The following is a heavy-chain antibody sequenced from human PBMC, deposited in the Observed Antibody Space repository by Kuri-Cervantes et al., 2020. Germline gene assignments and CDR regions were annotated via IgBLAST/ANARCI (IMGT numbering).Heavy chain of an antibody. D-gene: IGHD6-6*01. V-gene: IGHV3-23*01. J-gene: IGHJ4*02. CDR3: AKLQYSSFLYDY. CDR1: GFNFSSYA. CDR2: ISGSGGST. Sequence: GESMKISCAASGFNFSSYAMSWVRQAPGKGLEWVSAISGSGGSTYYADSVKGRFTISRDNSKNTLYLQMNSLRAEDTAVYYCAKLQYSSFLYDYWGQGTLVTVSS.